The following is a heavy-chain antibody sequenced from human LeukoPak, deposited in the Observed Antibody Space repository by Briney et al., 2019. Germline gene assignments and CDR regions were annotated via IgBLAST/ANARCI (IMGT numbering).Heavy chain of an antibody. CDR2: ISANSGDT. CDR3: ARDRWYAFDY. V-gene: IGHV1-18*01. Sequence: ASVKVSCKASGYTFTINGISWVRQAPERGLEWMGWISANSGDTIYAEKFHGRVTLTRDTSTGTACMELNSLTYDDTAVYYCARDRWYAFDYWGQGTLVTVSS. CDR1: GYTFTING. J-gene: IGHJ4*02. D-gene: IGHD6-13*01.